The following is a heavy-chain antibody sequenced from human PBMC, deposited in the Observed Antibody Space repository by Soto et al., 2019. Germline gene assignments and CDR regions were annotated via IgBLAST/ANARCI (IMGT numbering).Heavy chain of an antibody. CDR3: SKGSIEYRASVDN. CDR2: ISTRGGST. Sequence: EVQLLESGGGLVQPGGSLRLSCAASGFSFSSYAMLWVRQAPGKGLEWVSVISTRGGSTYYADSVKGRFTISRDNSKNVVSLGMESLSAEDSATYCCSKGSIEYRASVDNWGQGTLVVVSS. D-gene: IGHD5-12*01. V-gene: IGHV3-23*01. CDR1: GFSFSSYA. J-gene: IGHJ4*02.